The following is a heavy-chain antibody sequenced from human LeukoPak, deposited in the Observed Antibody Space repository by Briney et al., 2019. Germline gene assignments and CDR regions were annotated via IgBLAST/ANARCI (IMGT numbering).Heavy chain of an antibody. CDR3: ARASVTTTWHHLGY. Sequence: PGGSLSLSCAASGFSFSTYVMHWVRQAPGKGLEYVSSISSNRINTYYANSVKGRFTISRDNAKNTLHLQMGSLRVEDMAVYYCARASVTTTWHHLGYWGQGALVTVSS. J-gene: IGHJ4*02. CDR2: ISSNRINT. V-gene: IGHV3-64*01. CDR1: GFSFSTYV. D-gene: IGHD1-14*01.